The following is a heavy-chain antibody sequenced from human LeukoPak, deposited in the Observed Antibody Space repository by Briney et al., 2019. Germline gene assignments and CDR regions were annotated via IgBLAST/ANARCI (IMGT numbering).Heavy chain of an antibody. CDR3: AMTSMVRGVIIVEYFDY. Sequence: SVKVSCKASGYTFTSYDINWVRQATGQGLEWMGSIVPIFGTANYAQKFQGRVTITTDESTSTAYMELSSLRSEDTAVYYCAMTSMVRGVIIVEYFDYWGQGTLVTVSS. J-gene: IGHJ4*02. D-gene: IGHD3-10*01. CDR1: GYTFTSYD. V-gene: IGHV1-69*05. CDR2: IVPIFGTA.